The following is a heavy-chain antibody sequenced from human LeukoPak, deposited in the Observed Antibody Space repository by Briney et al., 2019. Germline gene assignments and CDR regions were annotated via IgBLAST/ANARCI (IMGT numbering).Heavy chain of an antibody. V-gene: IGHV3-21*04. CDR3: AKGVNYYYGSGSYYTPDY. Sequence: GGSLRLSCAASGFTFSSYSMSWVRQAPGKGLEWVSLITPSSSDRYYADSVQGRFTISRDNAKNSLYLQMNSLRAEDTAVYYCAKGVNYYYGSGSYYTPDYWGQGTLVTVSS. CDR1: GFTFSSYS. D-gene: IGHD3-10*01. J-gene: IGHJ4*02. CDR2: ITPSSSDR.